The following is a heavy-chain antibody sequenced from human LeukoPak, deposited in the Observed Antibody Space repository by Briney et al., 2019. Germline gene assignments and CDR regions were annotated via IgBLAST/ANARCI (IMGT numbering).Heavy chain of an antibody. J-gene: IGHJ4*02. V-gene: IGHV3-23*01. CDR1: GFTFSSYA. CDR2: ITGSGRNT. D-gene: IGHD6-19*01. CDR3: AKEIGSSTFFDY. Sequence: PGASLRLSCAASGFTFSSYAMSWVRQAPGKGLEWVSHITGSGRNTYYADSVKGRFTVSRDNSKSTMYLQMNSLRADDTAVYYCAKEIGSSTFFDYWGQGTRVTVSS.